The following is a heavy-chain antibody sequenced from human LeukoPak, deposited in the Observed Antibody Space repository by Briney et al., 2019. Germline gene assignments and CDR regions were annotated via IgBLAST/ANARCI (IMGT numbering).Heavy chain of an antibody. CDR2: INHSGST. J-gene: IGHJ5*02. Sequence: SETLSLTCAVYGGSFSGYYWSWIRQPPGKGLEWIGEINHSGSTNYNPSLKSRVTISEDTSKNQFSLKLSSVTAADTAVYYCARVGWESNWFDPWGQGTLVTVSS. CDR3: ARVGWESNWFDP. V-gene: IGHV4-34*01. CDR1: GGSFSGYY. D-gene: IGHD6-19*01.